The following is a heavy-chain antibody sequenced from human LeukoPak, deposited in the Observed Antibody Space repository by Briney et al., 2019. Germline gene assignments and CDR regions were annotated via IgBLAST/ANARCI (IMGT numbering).Heavy chain of an antibody. CDR2: INPNSGGT. V-gene: IGHV1-2*06. J-gene: IGHJ4*02. CDR1: GYTFTGYH. D-gene: IGHD3-3*01. Sequence: ASVKVSCKASGYTFTGYHMHWVRQAPGQGLEWMGRINPNSGGTNYAQKFQGRVTTTRDTSISTAYMELSRLRSDDTAVYYCAVVFLEWLLPFDYWGQGTLVTVSS. CDR3: AVVFLEWLLPFDY.